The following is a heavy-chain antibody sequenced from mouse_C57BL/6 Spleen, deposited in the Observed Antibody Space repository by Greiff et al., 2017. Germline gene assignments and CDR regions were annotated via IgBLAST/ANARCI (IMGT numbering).Heavy chain of an antibody. V-gene: IGHV3-1*01. Sequence: EVQVVESGPGMVKPSQSLSLTCTVTGYSITSGYDWHWIRHFPGNKLEWMGYISYSGSTNYNPSLKSRISITHDTSKNHFFLKLNSVTTEDTATYYCARGYGSSYEYFDVWGTGTTVTVSS. CDR1: GYSITSGYD. D-gene: IGHD1-1*01. J-gene: IGHJ1*03. CDR2: ISYSGST. CDR3: ARGYGSSYEYFDV.